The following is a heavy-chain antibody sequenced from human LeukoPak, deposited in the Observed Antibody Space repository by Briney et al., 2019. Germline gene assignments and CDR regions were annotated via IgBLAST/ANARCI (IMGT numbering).Heavy chain of an antibody. J-gene: IGHJ4*02. V-gene: IGHV3-23*01. CDR1: GFTFSSYA. CDR3: AKRTMSAFDS. D-gene: IGHD5-24*01. Sequence: GGSLRLSCAASGFTFSSYAMSWVRQAPGKGLEWLSGISGSGNGTYYADSVKGRFIISRDNSKNMVYLQMNSLTVEDTATYYCAKRTMSAFDSWGQGTLLIVSS. CDR2: ISGSGNGT.